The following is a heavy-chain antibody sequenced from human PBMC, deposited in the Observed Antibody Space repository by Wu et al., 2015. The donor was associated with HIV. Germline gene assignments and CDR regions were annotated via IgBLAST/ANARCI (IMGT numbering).Heavy chain of an antibody. CDR1: GGTFSSYG. Sequence: QVQLVQSGAEVKKPGSSVKVSCKASGGTFSSYGISWVRQAPGQGLEWMGWISAYNGNTNYAQKFQERVTITRDMSTSTAYMELSSLRSEDTAVYYCAADEEQLYAFDIWGQGTMVTVSS. CDR3: AADEEQLYAFDI. CDR2: ISAYNGNT. D-gene: IGHD6-6*01. J-gene: IGHJ3*02. V-gene: IGHV1-69*04.